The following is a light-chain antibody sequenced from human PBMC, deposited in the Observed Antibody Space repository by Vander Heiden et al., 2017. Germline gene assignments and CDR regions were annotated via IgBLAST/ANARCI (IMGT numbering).Light chain of an antibody. CDR2: GNT. Sequence: QSLLTQPPSVSGAPGPGVTISCAASSSNIGAGYDVHRYQQLPGAAPKLRHNGNTNRPSGVPDRFSGSKSGTSASLAITGLQAEDEADYYCQSYDSRLTGHVVFGGGTKLTVL. CDR3: QSYDSRLTGHVV. V-gene: IGLV1-40*01. J-gene: IGLJ2*01. CDR1: SSNIGAGYD.